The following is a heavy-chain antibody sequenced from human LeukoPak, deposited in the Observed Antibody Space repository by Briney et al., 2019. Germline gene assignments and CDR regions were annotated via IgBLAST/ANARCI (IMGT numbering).Heavy chain of an antibody. J-gene: IGHJ4*02. Sequence: GGSLRLSCAASGFTFSSYEMNWVRQAPGKGLEWVSYISSSGSTIYYADSVKGRFTISRDNAKNSLYLQMSSLRAEDTAVYYCAHSDVYNSIDYWGQGTLVTVSS. CDR3: AHSDVYNSIDY. CDR1: GFTFSSYE. D-gene: IGHD5-24*01. CDR2: ISSSGSTI. V-gene: IGHV3-48*03.